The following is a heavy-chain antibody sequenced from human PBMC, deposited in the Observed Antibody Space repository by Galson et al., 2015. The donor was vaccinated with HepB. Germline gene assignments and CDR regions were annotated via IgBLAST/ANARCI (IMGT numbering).Heavy chain of an antibody. CDR2: TYSDDNT. CDR1: GFTVSSNY. J-gene: IGHJ4*02. V-gene: IGHV3-66*02. D-gene: IGHD3/OR15-3a*01. Sequence: SLRLSCAASGFTVSSNYMSWVRQAPGKGLEWLSVTYSDDNTSYAASVKGRFTISRDKSKNSLILQMNTLRVGDTAVYYCARLNVGTFWTGSYYFDYWGQGTLVTVSS. CDR3: ARLNVGTFWTGSYYFDY.